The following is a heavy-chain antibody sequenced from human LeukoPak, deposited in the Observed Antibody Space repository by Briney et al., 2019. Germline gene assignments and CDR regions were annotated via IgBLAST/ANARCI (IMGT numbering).Heavy chain of an antibody. CDR1: GFTFSSYA. CDR2: ISGSGGST. CDR3: AKEDTYNDFWSGYEDEGSDAFDI. V-gene: IGHV3-23*01. Sequence: GGSLRLSCAASGFTFSSYAMSWVRQAPGKGLEWVSAISGSGGSTYYADSVKGRFTISRDNSRNTLYLQMNSLRAEDTAVYYCAKEDTYNDFWSGYEDEGSDAFDIWGQGTMVTVSS. D-gene: IGHD3-3*01. J-gene: IGHJ3*02.